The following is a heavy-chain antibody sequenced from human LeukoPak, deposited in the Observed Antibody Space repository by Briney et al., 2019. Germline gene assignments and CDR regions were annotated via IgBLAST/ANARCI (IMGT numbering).Heavy chain of an antibody. CDR3: ARQYCSATSCSYGFDI. D-gene: IGHD2-2*01. CDR2: INHSGST. CDR1: GGSFSGYY. Sequence: PSETLSLTCAVYGGSFSGYYWSWIRQPPGKGLEWIGEINHSGSTNYNPSLESRVTISVDTSKKQFSLKLSSVTAADTAVYFCARQYCSATSCSYGFDIWAQGTVVTVSS. J-gene: IGHJ3*02. V-gene: IGHV4-34*01.